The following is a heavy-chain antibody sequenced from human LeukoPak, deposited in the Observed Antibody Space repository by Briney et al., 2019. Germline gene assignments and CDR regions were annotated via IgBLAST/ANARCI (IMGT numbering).Heavy chain of an antibody. D-gene: IGHD6-19*01. CDR3: ARAGGWAREDYKGDAFDI. V-gene: IGHV1-18*01. Sequence: ASVKVSCKASGYIFTNYGISWVRQAPEQGLEWMGWISTYNGKSNYAQKFQDRVTMTTDTSASTAYMDLRSLRSDDTAVYYCARAGGWAREDYKGDAFDIWGQGTMVTVSS. CDR2: ISTYNGKS. CDR1: GYIFTNYG. J-gene: IGHJ3*02.